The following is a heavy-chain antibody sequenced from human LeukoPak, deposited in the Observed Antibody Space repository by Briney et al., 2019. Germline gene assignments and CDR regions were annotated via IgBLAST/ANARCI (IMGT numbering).Heavy chain of an antibody. V-gene: IGHV4-61*01. CDR3: ARSDCSGGACHINFDY. D-gene: IGHD2-15*01. J-gene: IGHJ4*02. CDR2: IFYSGTT. Sequence: PSETLSLTCIFSSGSISSGSISNFYWNWIRQPPGKGLEWIGYIFYSGTTNYNPSLKSRVTISIGTSKNQFSLKLSSVTAADTAVYYCARSDCSGGACHINFDYWGQGTLVTVSS. CDR1: SGSISSGSISNFY.